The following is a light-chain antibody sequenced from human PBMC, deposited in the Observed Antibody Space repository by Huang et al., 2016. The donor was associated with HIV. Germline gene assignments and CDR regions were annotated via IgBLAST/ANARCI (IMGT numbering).Light chain of an antibody. J-gene: IGKJ5*01. Sequence: IQVTQSPSSLSASVGDRVTITCRASQIIASYVNWYQPKPGKAPKVLIYAASNLQSGVPSRFSGSGSSTDFTLTITNLQPEDFATYYCQQCYSTPPTFGQGTRLE. V-gene: IGKV1-39*01. CDR2: AAS. CDR1: QIIASY. CDR3: QQCYSTPPT.